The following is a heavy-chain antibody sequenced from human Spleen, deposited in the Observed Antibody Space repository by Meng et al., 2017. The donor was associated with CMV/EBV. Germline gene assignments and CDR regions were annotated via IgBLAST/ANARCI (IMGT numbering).Heavy chain of an antibody. V-gene: IGHV3-66*02. D-gene: IGHD4-11*01. CDR1: GLTFSTYA. Sequence: GESLKISCAGSGLTFSTYAMSWVRQAPGKGLEWVSVIYSGGSTYYADSVKGRFTISRDNSKNTLYLQMNSLRAEDTAVYYCAGLHDYSNYGFDYWGQGTLVTVSS. J-gene: IGHJ4*02. CDR2: IYSGGST. CDR3: AGLHDYSNYGFDY.